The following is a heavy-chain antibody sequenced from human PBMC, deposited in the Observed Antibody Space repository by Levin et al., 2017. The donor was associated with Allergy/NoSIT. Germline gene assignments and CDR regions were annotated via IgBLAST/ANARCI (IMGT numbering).Heavy chain of an antibody. CDR2: IYPGDSDT. J-gene: IGHJ6*02. V-gene: IGHV5-51*01. CDR1: GYSFTSYW. D-gene: IGHD3-9*01. CDR3: ARHEVLRYFDWLLGAGMDG. Sequence: GGSLRLSCKGSGYSFTSYWIGWVRQMPGKGLEWMGIIYPGDSDTRYSPSFQGQVTISADKSISTAYLQWSSLKASDTAMYYCARHEVLRYFDWLLGAGMDGWGQGTTVTVSS.